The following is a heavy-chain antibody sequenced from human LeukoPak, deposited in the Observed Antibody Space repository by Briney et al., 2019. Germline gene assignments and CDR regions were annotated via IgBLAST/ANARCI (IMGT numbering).Heavy chain of an antibody. D-gene: IGHD4-17*01. V-gene: IGHV3-48*03. J-gene: IGHJ4*01. CDR2: ISTTGRTL. CDR1: GFVFSGYE. Sequence: PGGSLRLSCAASGFVFSGYEMNWVRQAPGKGLEWISSISTTGRTLNYADSVKGRFTISRDNAKNSLYLQMNSLSAEDTAVYYCARGDDYGDFLVAYWGHGTLVTVSS. CDR3: ARGDDYGDFLVAY.